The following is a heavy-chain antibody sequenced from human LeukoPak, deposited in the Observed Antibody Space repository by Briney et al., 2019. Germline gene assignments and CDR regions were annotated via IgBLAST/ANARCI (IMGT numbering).Heavy chain of an antibody. CDR2: IGVSDTAT. V-gene: IGHV3-48*03. J-gene: IGHJ4*02. D-gene: IGHD6-6*01. Sequence: PGGSLRHSCTASGFTFSAYEMNWVRQAPGKGLEWLSFIGVSDTATHYADSVKGRFTISRDNAKNSLFLQMNSLRVDDTAVYYCVTDTPGVLDFVYWGQRPRVTVSS. CDR3: VTDTPGVLDFVY. CDR1: GFTFSAYE.